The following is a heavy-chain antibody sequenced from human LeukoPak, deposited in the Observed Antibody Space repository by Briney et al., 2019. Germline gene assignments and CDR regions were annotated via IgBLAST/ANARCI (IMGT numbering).Heavy chain of an antibody. CDR3: ARMETYYYDSSGQGS. CDR1: GGTFSSYA. V-gene: IGHV1-69*04. Sequence: GASVKVSCKASGGTFSSYAISWVRQAPGQGLEWMGRIIPILGIANYAQKFQGRVTITADKSTSTAYLELSSLRSEDTAVYYCARMETYYYDSSGQGSWGQGTLVTVSS. J-gene: IGHJ4*02. D-gene: IGHD3-22*01. CDR2: IIPILGIA.